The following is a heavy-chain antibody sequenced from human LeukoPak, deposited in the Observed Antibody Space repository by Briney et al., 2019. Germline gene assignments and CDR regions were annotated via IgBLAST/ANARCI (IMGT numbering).Heavy chain of an antibody. D-gene: IGHD4-17*01. Sequence: SETLSLTCAVYGGSFSGYYWSWIRQPPGKGLEWIGSIYYSGSTYYNPSLKSRVTISVDTSKNQFSLKLSSVTAADTAVYYCARAMTTVTQDAFDIWGQGPMVTVSS. CDR3: ARAMTTVTQDAFDI. CDR2: IYYSGST. J-gene: IGHJ3*02. CDR1: GGSFSGYY. V-gene: IGHV4-34*01.